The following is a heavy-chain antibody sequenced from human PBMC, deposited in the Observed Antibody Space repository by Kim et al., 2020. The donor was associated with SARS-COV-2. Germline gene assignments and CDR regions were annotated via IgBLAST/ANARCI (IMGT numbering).Heavy chain of an antibody. J-gene: IGHJ4*02. CDR1: GGSISSSSYY. CDR3: AAFLKGSDLTIFEGY. D-gene: IGHD3-3*01. Sequence: SETLSLTCTVSGGSISSSSYYWGWIRQPPGKGLEWIGSIYYSGSTYYNPSLKSRVTISVDTSKNQFSLKLSSVTAADTAVYYCAAFLKGSDLTIFEGYWGQGTLVTVSS. CDR2: IYYSGST. V-gene: IGHV4-39*01.